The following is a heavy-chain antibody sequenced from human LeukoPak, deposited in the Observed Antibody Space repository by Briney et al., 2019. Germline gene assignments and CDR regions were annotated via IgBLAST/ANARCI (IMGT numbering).Heavy chain of an antibody. D-gene: IGHD3-22*01. CDR1: GGTFSSYA. Sequence: SVKVSCKASGGTFSSYAISWVRQAPGQGLEWMGRIIPIFGIANYAQKFQGRVTITADKSTSTAYMELSGLRSEDTAVYYCAGLYYYDSSGYSSWFDPWGQGTLVTVSS. CDR3: AGLYYYDSSGYSSWFDP. CDR2: IIPIFGIA. J-gene: IGHJ5*02. V-gene: IGHV1-69*04.